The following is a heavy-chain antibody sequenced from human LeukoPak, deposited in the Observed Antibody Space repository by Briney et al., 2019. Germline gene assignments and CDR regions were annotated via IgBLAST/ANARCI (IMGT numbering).Heavy chain of an antibody. D-gene: IGHD2-2*01. V-gene: IGHV4-34*01. J-gene: IGHJ4*02. CDR3: ARARSDESDVRYCSSTSCQIFFDY. CDR1: GGSLSAYY. CDR2: INHSGST. Sequence: PSETLSLTCAVYGGSLSAYYWSWIRQPPGKGLEWIGEINHSGSTNYNPSLKSRVTISVDTSKNQFSLKLSSVTAADTALYYCARARSDESDVRYCSSTSCQIFFDYWGQGALVTVSS.